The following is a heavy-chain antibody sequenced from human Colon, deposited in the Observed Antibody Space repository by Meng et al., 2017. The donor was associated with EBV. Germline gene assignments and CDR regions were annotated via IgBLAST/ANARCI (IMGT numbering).Heavy chain of an antibody. CDR3: GRPLLISVAGHFDY. V-gene: IGHV4-39*01. CDR1: CGAFRSSSSY. J-gene: IGHJ4*02. CDR2: IIYRGTT. Sequence: LQLQESGPGLVKGSENLSLTWTVSCGAFRSSSSYWRWIRQRPGSGLGWMGSIIYRGTTYYNPSLKRRVTISVDTSNTQFSLKLSAVTAADTAVYYCGRPLLISVAGHFDYWGQGTLVTVSS. D-gene: IGHD6-19*01.